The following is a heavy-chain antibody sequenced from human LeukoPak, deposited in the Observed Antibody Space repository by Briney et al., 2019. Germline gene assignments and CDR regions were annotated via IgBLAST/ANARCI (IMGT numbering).Heavy chain of an antibody. V-gene: IGHV3-23*01. Sequence: SGGSLRLSCAASGFTFSSYAMSWVRQAPGKGLEWVSAISGSGGSTYYADSVKGRFTISRDNSKNTLYLQMNSLRAEDTAVYYCAKDCSSVVGATRGTFDYWGQGTLVTVSS. CDR2: ISGSGGST. J-gene: IGHJ4*02. D-gene: IGHD1-26*01. CDR3: AKDCSSVVGATRGTFDY. CDR1: GFTFSSYA.